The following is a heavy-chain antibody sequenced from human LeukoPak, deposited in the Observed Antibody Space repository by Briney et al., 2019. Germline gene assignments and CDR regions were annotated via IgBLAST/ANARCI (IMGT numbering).Heavy chain of an antibody. CDR2: INPNSGGT. CDR3: ARDWALYYYDSSGSNWYFDL. D-gene: IGHD3-22*01. V-gene: IGHV1-2*02. Sequence: GASVKVSCKASGYTFTGYYMHWVRQAPGQGLEWMGWINPNSGGTNYAQKFQGRVTMTRDTSISTAYMELSRLRSDDTAVYYCARDWALYYYDSSGSNWYFDLWGRGTLVTVSS. J-gene: IGHJ2*01. CDR1: GYTFTGYY.